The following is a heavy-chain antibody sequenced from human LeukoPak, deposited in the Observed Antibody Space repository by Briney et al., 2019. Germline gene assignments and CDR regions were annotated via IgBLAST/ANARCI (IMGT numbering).Heavy chain of an antibody. CDR1: GFSFSDYA. CDR3: ARAPSEIGGYYPEYFRH. Sequence: GGSLRLSCVASGFSFSDYAMSWVRQTPGEGLEWVSRIKSDGSTRYADSVKGRFTISRDNAKNTVSLQMNSLRAEDTGVYYCARAPSEIGGYYPEYFRHWGQGTLVTVSP. J-gene: IGHJ1*01. V-gene: IGHV3-74*01. CDR2: IKSDGST. D-gene: IGHD3-22*01.